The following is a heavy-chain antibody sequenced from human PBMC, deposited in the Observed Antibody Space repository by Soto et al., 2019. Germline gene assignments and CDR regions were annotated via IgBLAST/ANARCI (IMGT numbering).Heavy chain of an antibody. CDR2: ISYDGGNK. CDR1: GFTFSSYG. V-gene: IGHV3-30*18. J-gene: IGHJ6*02. CDR3: AKVTGYCSSSSCSREYYYYYGLDV. D-gene: IGHD2-2*01. Sequence: GGSLRLSCAASGFTFSSYGMHWVRQAPGKGLEWVAVISYDGGNKYYGDSVKGRFTISRDNPKNTLYLQMNSLRPEDTAVYYCAKVTGYCSSSSCSREYYYYYGLDVWGQGTTVTVSS.